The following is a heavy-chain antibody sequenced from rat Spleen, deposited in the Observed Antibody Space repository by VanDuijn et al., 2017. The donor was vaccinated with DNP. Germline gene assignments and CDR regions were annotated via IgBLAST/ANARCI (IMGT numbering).Heavy chain of an antibody. J-gene: IGHJ3*01. CDR3: VTGVYGGYEDWFAY. V-gene: IGHV2S1*01. Sequence: QVQLKESGPGLVQPSQTLSLTCTVSGFSLISYHVHWVRQPPGKGLEWMGRIQSGGSTYYPDSVKGRFTISRDNAKTTLYLQMDSLRSEDTATYYCVTGVYGGYEDWFAYWGQGTLVTVSS. CDR1: GFSLISYH. D-gene: IGHD1-11*01. CDR2: IQSGGST.